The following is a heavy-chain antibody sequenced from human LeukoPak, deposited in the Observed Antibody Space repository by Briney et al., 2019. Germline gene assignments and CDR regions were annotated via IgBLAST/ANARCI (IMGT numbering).Heavy chain of an antibody. CDR2: ISGSGGSS. D-gene: IGHD3-16*02. CDR1: GFTFSSYA. V-gene: IGHV3-23*01. J-gene: IGHJ4*02. Sequence: GGSLRLSCAASGFTFSSYAMSWIRHAPGKGLEWVSVISGSGGSSYYADSVKGRFTISRDNSKNTLYLQMHSLRAEDTAEYYCAKAMGGIVVVPAQHYFQYWGQGTLATVSS. CDR3: AKAMGGIVVVPAQHYFQY.